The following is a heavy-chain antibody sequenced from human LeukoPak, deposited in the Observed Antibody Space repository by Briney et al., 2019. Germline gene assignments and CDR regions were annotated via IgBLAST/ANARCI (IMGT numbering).Heavy chain of an antibody. CDR3: ARSRPGHISSSWYFFGY. J-gene: IGHJ4*02. CDR2: ISAYNGNT. CDR1: GYTFTSYG. Sequence: GASVKVSCKASGYTFTSYGISWVRQAPGQGLEWMGWISAYNGNTNYAQKLQGRVTMTTDTSTSTAYMELRSLRSDDTAVYYCARSRPGHISSSWYFFGYWGQGTLVTVSS. D-gene: IGHD6-13*01. V-gene: IGHV1-18*01.